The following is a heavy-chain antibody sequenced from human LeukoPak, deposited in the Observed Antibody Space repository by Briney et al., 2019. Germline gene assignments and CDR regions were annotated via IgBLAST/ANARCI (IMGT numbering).Heavy chain of an antibody. J-gene: IGHJ4*02. CDR2: VDPEDGET. CDR3: ATAPRVSH. CDR1: GYTFTSYY. V-gene: IGHV1-69-2*01. Sequence: ASVKVSCKASGYTFTSYYTHWVRQAPGQGLEWMGRVDPEDGETIYAEKFQGRVTITADTSTVTGYMEVSSLTLDDTAVYYCATAPRVSHWGQGTLVTVSS.